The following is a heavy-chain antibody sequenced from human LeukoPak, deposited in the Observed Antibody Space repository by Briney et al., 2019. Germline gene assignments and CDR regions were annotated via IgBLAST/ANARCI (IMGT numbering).Heavy chain of an antibody. V-gene: IGHV3-66*01. CDR2: IYRCGNT. D-gene: IGHD3-3*01. Sequence: QPGGSLRLSCAASGFTVSSNYMSWVRQAPGKGLEWVSVIYRCGNTYYADSVKGRFTISRDNSKHTLYLQMGSLRVEDMAVYYCARDRLNSDFWSGYRGEFYYYMDVWGKGTTVTVSS. CDR3: ARDRLNSDFWSGYRGEFYYYMDV. CDR1: GFTVSSNY. J-gene: IGHJ6*03.